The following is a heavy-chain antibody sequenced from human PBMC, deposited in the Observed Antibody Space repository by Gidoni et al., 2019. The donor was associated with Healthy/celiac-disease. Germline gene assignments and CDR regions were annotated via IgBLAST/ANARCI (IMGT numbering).Heavy chain of an antibody. CDR1: GGSISSSSYY. Sequence: QLQLQESGPGLVKPSETLSLTCTVSGGSISSSSYYWGCIRQPPGKGLEWIGSIYYSGSTYYNPSLKSRVTISVDTSKNQFSLKLSSVTAADTAVYYCARAYYYGSGADYFDYWGQGTLVTVSS. J-gene: IGHJ4*02. D-gene: IGHD3-10*01. CDR3: ARAYYYGSGADYFDY. CDR2: IYYSGST. V-gene: IGHV4-39*07.